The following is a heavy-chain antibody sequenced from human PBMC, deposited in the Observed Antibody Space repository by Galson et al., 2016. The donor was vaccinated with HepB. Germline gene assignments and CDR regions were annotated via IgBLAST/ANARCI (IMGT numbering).Heavy chain of an antibody. CDR3: AREAGGSFGTEYFQD. D-gene: IGHD3-16*01. V-gene: IGHV3-48*02. CDR2: ISATGVSI. Sequence: SLRLSCATSGFTFRDYGMNWVRQAPGKGLEWVSYISATGVSIFYADSVKGRFTISRDNAKNLLYLQMNSLRDEDTAVYHCAREAGGSFGTEYFQDWGRGTLVSVSA. CDR1: GFTFRDYG. J-gene: IGHJ1*01.